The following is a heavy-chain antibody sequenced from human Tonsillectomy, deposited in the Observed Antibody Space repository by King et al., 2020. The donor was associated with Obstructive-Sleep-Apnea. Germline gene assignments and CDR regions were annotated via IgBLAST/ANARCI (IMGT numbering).Heavy chain of an antibody. V-gene: IGHV4-59*08. CDR1: GGSISGYY. J-gene: IGHJ6*01. Sequence: VQLQESGPGLVKPSETLSLTCTVSGGSISGYYWSWVRQSPAKGLEWIGYIYYTGSTNYNPSLKSRVTISVDTSKNQFSLNLNSVTAADTAVYHCARRGGGNSFYYYGMDVWGQGTTVTVSS. D-gene: IGHD4-23*01. CDR2: IYYTGST. CDR3: ARRGGGNSFYYYGMDV.